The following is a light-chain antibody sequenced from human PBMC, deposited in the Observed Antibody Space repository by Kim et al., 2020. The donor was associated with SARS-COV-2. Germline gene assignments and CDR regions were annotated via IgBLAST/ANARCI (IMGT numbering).Light chain of an antibody. V-gene: IGKV3-20*01. J-gene: IGKJ1*01. CDR2: GAS. Sequence: EIVLTQSPGTLSLSPGERATLSCRASQSVTSTYVAWYQQKPGQPPRLLIYGASSRATGIPDRFSGSGSGTDFTLTIGRLEPEDFAVYYCQQYRSSPVTFGQGTKVDIK. CDR3: QQYRSSPVT. CDR1: QSVTSTY.